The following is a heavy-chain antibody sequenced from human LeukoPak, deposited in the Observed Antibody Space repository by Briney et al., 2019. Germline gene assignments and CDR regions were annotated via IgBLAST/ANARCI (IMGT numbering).Heavy chain of an antibody. CDR1: GGTFSSYA. Sequence: ASVKVSCKASGGTFSSYAISWVRQAPGQGLEWMGGIIPIFGTANYAQKFQGRVTITADKSTSTAYMELSSLRSEDTAVYYCARGGLTILGFLNWFDPWGQGTLVTVSS. CDR3: ARGGLTILGFLNWFDP. D-gene: IGHD3-9*01. J-gene: IGHJ5*02. V-gene: IGHV1-69*06. CDR2: IIPIFGTA.